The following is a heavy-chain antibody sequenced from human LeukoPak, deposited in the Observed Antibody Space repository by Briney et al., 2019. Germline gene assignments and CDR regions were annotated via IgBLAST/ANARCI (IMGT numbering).Heavy chain of an antibody. CDR2: IYYSGST. CDR3: ARHASTVVRDYFDY. D-gene: IGHD4-23*01. J-gene: IGHJ4*02. CDR1: GGSISSSSYY. Sequence: SETLSLTCTVSGGSISSSSYYWGWIRQPPGKGLEWFGSIYYSGSTYYNPSLKSRVTISVDTSKNQFSLKLSSVTAADTAVYYCARHASTVVRDYFDYWGQGTLVTVSS. V-gene: IGHV4-39*01.